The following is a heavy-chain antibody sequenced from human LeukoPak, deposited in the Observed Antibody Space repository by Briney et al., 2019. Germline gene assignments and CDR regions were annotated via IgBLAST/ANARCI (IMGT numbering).Heavy chain of an antibody. J-gene: IGHJ4*02. Sequence: SETLSLTCTVSGGSISSYYWSWIRQPPGKGLEWIGYIYYSGSTNYNPSLKSRVTISVDTSKNQFSLKMRSVTAADTAVYYCARHLYYYGSGSYPNYFDYWGQGSLVTVSS. CDR3: ARHLYYYGSGSYPNYFDY. D-gene: IGHD3-10*01. V-gene: IGHV4-59*08. CDR2: IYYSGST. CDR1: GGSISSYY.